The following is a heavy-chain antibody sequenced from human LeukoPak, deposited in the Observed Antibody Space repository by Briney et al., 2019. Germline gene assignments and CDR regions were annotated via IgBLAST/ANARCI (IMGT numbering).Heavy chain of an antibody. J-gene: IGHJ4*02. D-gene: IGHD3-22*01. CDR2: IKTDGSTT. V-gene: IGHV3-74*01. CDR3: AKECYDRSGYCFDQ. CDR1: GFTFSSSW. Sequence: PGGSLRLSCAVSGFTFSSSWMHWVRQAPGKGLVWVSHIKTDGSTTAYADSAKGRFTITRDNSKSALYLQMNNLRAEDTAVYYCAKECYDRSGYCFDQWGQGTLVTVSS.